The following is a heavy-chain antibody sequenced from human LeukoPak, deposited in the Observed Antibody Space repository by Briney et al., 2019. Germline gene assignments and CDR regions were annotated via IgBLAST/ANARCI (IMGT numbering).Heavy chain of an antibody. D-gene: IGHD2-2*01. J-gene: IGHJ6*03. CDR2: INPNSGGT. CDR3: ARDLGLRDTVVVPAAMGLVGYYMDV. Sequence: ASVKVSCKASGYTFTGYYMHWVRQAPGQGLEWMGWINPNSGGTNYAQKFQGRVTMTRDTSISTAYMELSRLRSDDTAVYYCARDLGLRDTVVVPAAMGLVGYYMDVWGKGTTVTVSS. CDR1: GYTFTGYY. V-gene: IGHV1-2*02.